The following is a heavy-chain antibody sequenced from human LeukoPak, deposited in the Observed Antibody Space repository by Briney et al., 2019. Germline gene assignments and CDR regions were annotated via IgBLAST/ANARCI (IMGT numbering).Heavy chain of an antibody. D-gene: IGHD6-19*01. V-gene: IGHV3-53*01. CDR1: GFAVGSNY. CDR3: ARDTDSSGWPNYFDY. J-gene: IGHJ4*02. Sequence: PGGSLRLSCVASGFAVGSNYMSWVRQAPGKGLEWVSLIYSGGAIRYADSVKGRFTISRDNAKNSLYLQMNSLRDEDTAVYYCARDTDSSGWPNYFDYWGQGTLVTVSS. CDR2: IYSGGAI.